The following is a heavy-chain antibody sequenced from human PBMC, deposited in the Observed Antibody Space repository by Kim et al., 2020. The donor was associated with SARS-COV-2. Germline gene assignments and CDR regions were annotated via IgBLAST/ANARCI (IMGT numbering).Heavy chain of an antibody. V-gene: IGHV3-30*01. Sequence: ADSVKGRFTISRDNAKNTLFLQMNSLRAEDTAAYYCARVTVTTGNHYFDCWGRGTLVTVSS. D-gene: IGHD4-17*01. CDR3: ARVTVTTGNHYFDC. J-gene: IGHJ4*01.